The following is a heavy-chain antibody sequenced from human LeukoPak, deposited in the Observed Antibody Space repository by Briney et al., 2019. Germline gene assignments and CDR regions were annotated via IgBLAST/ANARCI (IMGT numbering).Heavy chain of an antibody. V-gene: IGHV1-2*02. D-gene: IGHD3-3*01. Sequence: GSSVKVSCQASGYTFTDYYMHWLRQAPAQGLEWMGWINPNSGGTNYAQKFQGRVTMTRDTSISTAYMELSRLRSDDTAVYYCARETNDFWSGYYSPLDYWGQGTLVTVSS. CDR2: INPNSGGT. CDR3: ARETNDFWSGYYSPLDY. CDR1: GYTFTDYY. J-gene: IGHJ4*02.